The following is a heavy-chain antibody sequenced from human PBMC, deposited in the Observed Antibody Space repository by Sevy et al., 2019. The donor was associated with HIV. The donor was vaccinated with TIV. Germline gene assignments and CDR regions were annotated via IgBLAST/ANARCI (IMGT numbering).Heavy chain of an antibody. CDR1: GFTVSTYA. J-gene: IGHJ4*02. V-gene: IGHV3-23*01. CDR3: VGRKVGDFWSGSIRGPWAGGPLFDY. CDR2: ISASGDSA. D-gene: IGHD3-3*01. Sequence: GGSLRLSCAASGFTVSTYAMSWVRQAPGKGPEWVSYISASGDSAYYADSVKGRFTISRDNSKNTLYLQMNSLRDGDTAVYYCVGRKVGDFWSGSIRGPWAGGPLFDYWGQGTLVTVSS.